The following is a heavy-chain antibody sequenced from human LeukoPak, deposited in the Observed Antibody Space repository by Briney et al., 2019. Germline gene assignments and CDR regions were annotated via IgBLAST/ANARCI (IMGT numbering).Heavy chain of an antibody. D-gene: IGHD3-10*01. V-gene: IGHV3-48*02. CDR1: GFTFSSYS. Sequence: GGSLRLSCAASGFTFSSYSMNWVRQAPGKGLEWVSYINIISSEIYYGDSVKGRFTIPTDNAKNSVYLQMNSLRDEDTAVYYCARDRAYAFDNWGQGTMVTVSS. CDR3: ARDRAYAFDN. CDR2: INIISSEI. J-gene: IGHJ3*02.